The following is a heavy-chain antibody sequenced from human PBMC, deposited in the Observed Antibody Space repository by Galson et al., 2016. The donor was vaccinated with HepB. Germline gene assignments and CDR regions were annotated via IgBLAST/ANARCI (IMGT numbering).Heavy chain of an antibody. V-gene: IGHV3-7*01. CDR2: MKGDETQT. CDR1: EFTLSYHW. Sequence: SLRLSCAVSEFTLSYHWMNWVRQAPGKGLEWVATMKGDETQTRYVDSVKGRFTLSRGNAESSLFLQMDSLRPEDTAVYYCARLGGSGWTSDFWGQGTLVTVSS. D-gene: IGHD6-19*01. CDR3: ARLGGSGWTSDF. J-gene: IGHJ4*02.